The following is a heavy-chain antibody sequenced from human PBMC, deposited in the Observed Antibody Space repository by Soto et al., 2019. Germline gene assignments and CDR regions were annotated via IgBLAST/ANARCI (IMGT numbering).Heavy chain of an antibody. CDR2: IKQDGSEK. V-gene: IGHV3-7*03. CDR3: AREVRWNYYDSRGYLLLRKYYGMDV. J-gene: IGHJ6*02. CDR1: GFTFSSYW. Sequence: GGSLRLSCAASGFTFSSYWMSWVRQAPGKGLEWVANIKQDGSEKYYVDSVKGRFTISRDNAKNSLYLQMNSLRAEDMAVYYCAREVRWNYYDSRGYLLLRKYYGMDVWGQGTTVTVSS. D-gene: IGHD3-22*01.